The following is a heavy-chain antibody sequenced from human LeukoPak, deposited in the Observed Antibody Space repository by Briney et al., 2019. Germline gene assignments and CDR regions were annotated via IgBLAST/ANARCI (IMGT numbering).Heavy chain of an antibody. V-gene: IGHV4-30-4*01. CDR2: SDST. CDR1: GASITSGAYH. Sequence: PSETLSLTCTVSGASITSGAYHWRWIRQPPGKGLEWIGNSDSTNYNPSLNSRVTISVDTSKNQFSLRLSSVTAADTAVYFCATYYAGRGGSGYWGQGTLVTVSS. D-gene: IGHD3-10*01. CDR3: ATYYAGRGGSGY. J-gene: IGHJ4*02.